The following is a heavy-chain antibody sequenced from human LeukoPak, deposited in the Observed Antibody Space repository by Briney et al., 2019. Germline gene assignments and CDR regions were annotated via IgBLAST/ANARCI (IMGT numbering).Heavy chain of an antibody. Sequence: SETLSLTCAVYGGSFSGYYWSWIRQPPGKGLEWIGEINHSGSTNYNPSLKRRVTISVDTSKNPFSLKLSSVTAADTAVYYCARGATWGFGELLYGYDAFDIWGQGTMVTVSS. J-gene: IGHJ3*02. D-gene: IGHD3-10*01. CDR1: GGSFSGYY. V-gene: IGHV4-34*01. CDR3: ARGATWGFGELLYGYDAFDI. CDR2: INHSGST.